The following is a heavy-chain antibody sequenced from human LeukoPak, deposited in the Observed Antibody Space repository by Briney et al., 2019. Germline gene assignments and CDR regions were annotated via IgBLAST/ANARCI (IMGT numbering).Heavy chain of an antibody. CDR2: ISSSSSTI. D-gene: IGHD3-10*01. V-gene: IGHV3-48*01. CDR3: AREGLLWFGEFSGIDY. Sequence: PGGSLRLSCAASGFTFGSYSMNWVRQAPGKGLEWVSYISSSSSTIYYADSVKGRFTISRDNAKNSLYLQMNSLRAEDTAVYYCAREGLLWFGEFSGIDYWGQGTLVTVSS. CDR1: GFTFGSYS. J-gene: IGHJ4*02.